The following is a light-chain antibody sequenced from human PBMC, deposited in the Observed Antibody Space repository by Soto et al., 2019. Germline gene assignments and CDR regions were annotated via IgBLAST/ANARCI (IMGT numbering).Light chain of an antibody. Sequence: DIQMNQSPSSLSASVGDRVTITCRASQSILSWLAWYQQKPGKAPKLLIYKASSLESGVPSRFSGRGSGTEFTLTISSLQPDDSATYYCQQYDSFSWTFCQGTKVEVK. CDR3: QQYDSFSWT. CDR1: QSILSW. CDR2: KAS. J-gene: IGKJ1*01. V-gene: IGKV1-5*03.